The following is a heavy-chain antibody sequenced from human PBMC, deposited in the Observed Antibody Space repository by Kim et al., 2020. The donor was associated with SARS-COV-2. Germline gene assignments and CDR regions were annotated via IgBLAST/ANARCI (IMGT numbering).Heavy chain of an antibody. Sequence: ASVQVSCKASGYTFTDYYFHWVRQAPGQGLEWMGWINPNSGGTNYAQKFQGRVTMTRDTSISTAYMELSSLRSDDTAVYYCARRKQGVTYYYYYGMDVWG. CDR2: INPNSGGT. V-gene: IGHV1-2*02. D-gene: IGHD2-8*01. J-gene: IGHJ6*02. CDR3: ARRKQGVTYYYYYGMDV. CDR1: GYTFTDYY.